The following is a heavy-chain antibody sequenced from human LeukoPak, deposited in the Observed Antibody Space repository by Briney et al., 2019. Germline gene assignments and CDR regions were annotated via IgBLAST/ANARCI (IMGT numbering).Heavy chain of an antibody. V-gene: IGHV3-48*03. Sequence: GGSLRLSCEDSGFTFRSYEMNWVRQAPGKGLEWIAYLSSSGSAFSYADSVKGRFTIARDNAKNSVYLEMNSLRADDTAVYYCARVRRGYNWFDPWGQGTLVTVSS. CDR1: GFTFRSYE. J-gene: IGHJ5*02. CDR2: LSSSGSAF. CDR3: ARVRRGYNWFDP. D-gene: IGHD3-10*01.